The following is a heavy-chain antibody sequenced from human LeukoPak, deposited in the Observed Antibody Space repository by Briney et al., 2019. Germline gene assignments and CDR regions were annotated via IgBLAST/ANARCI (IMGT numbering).Heavy chain of an antibody. V-gene: IGHV4-38-2*02. J-gene: IGHJ4*02. Sequence: SETLSLTCTVSGYSISSGYYWGWIRQPPGKGLEWIGSIYHSGSTYYNPSLKSRVTISVDTSKNQFSLKLSSVTAADTAVYYCARASAADPPYYFDYWGQGTLVTVSS. D-gene: IGHD6-13*01. CDR1: GYSISSGYY. CDR2: IYHSGST. CDR3: ARASAADPPYYFDY.